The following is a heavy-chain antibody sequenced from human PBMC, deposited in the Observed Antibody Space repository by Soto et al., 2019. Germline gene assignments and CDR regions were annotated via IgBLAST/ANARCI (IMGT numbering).Heavy chain of an antibody. Sequence: QVQLVQSGPEVKKPGASVKVSCKASGYTFTTYDFNWVRQAPGQGLEWMGWLNPKSGMTGSAQKFQGRVTMTSASPISTVYMELSSLRSEDTAVYYCARVAGSPDYWGQGTLVTVSS. V-gene: IGHV1-8*01. CDR3: ARVAGSPDY. CDR2: LNPKSGMT. CDR1: GYTFTTYD. D-gene: IGHD1-26*01. J-gene: IGHJ4*02.